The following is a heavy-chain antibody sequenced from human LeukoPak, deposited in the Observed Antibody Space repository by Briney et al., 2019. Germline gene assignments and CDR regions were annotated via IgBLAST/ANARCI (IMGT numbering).Heavy chain of an antibody. V-gene: IGHV3-21*01. CDR1: GFTFSSYS. J-gene: IGHJ4*02. CDR3: ARVPPSAWVQLWPPFDY. CDR2: ISSSSSYI. Sequence: GGSLRLSCAASGFTFSSYSMNWVRQAPGKGLEWVSSISSSSSYIYYADSVKGRFTISRDNAKNSLYLQMSSLRAEDTAVYYCARVPPSAWVQLWPPFDYWGQGTLVTVSS. D-gene: IGHD5-18*01.